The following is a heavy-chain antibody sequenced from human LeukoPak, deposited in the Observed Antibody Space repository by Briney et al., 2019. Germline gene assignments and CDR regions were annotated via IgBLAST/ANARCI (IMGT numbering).Heavy chain of an antibody. V-gene: IGHV3-74*01. Sequence: GGSLRLSCAASGFTFSTYWMHWVRQAPGKGLVWVSGINSDGSRTEYADSVKGRFTISRDNAKNSLYLQMNSLRAEDTAVYYCARGTLWFPIDYWGQGTLVTVSS. CDR2: INSDGSRT. CDR1: GFTFSTYW. J-gene: IGHJ4*02. CDR3: ARGTLWFPIDY. D-gene: IGHD3-10*01.